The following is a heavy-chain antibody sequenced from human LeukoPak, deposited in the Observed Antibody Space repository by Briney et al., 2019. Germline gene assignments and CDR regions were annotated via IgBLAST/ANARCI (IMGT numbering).Heavy chain of an antibody. CDR3: AKLIATPEGDY. V-gene: IGHV3-64D*06. Sequence: GGSLRLSCSASGFTFSSYAMHWVRQAPGKGLEYVSAISSNGGSTYYADSVKGRFTISRDNSKNTLYLQMSSLRAEDTAVYYCAKLIATPEGDYWGQGTLVTVSS. J-gene: IGHJ4*02. CDR2: ISSNGGST. D-gene: IGHD3-22*01. CDR1: GFTFSSYA.